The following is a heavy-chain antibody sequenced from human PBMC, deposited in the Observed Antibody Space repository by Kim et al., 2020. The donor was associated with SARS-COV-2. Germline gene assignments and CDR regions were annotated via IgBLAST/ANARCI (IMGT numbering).Heavy chain of an antibody. CDR1: GYTFTSYA. J-gene: IGHJ5*02. Sequence: ASVKVSCKASGYTFTSYAMHWVRQAPGQRLEWMGWINAGNGNTKYSQKFQGRVTITRDTSASTAYMELSSLRSEDTAVYYCARDKIAAAAERWFDPWGQGTLVTVSS. CDR3: ARDKIAAAAERWFDP. V-gene: IGHV1-3*01. D-gene: IGHD6-13*01. CDR2: INAGNGNT.